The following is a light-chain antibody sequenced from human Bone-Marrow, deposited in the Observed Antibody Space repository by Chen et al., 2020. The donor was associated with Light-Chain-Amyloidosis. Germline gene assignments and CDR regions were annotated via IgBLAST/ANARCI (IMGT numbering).Light chain of an antibody. Sequence: QPALTQPASVSGSPGQSITISSPGTSSDVGGDNHVSWYQQHPDKAPKLMIYEVTNRPSWVPDRFSGSKSDNTASLTISGLQTEDEADYFCSSYTITNTLVFGSGTRVTVL. CDR2: EVT. V-gene: IGLV2-14*01. CDR1: SSDVGGDNH. CDR3: SSYTITNTLV. J-gene: IGLJ1*01.